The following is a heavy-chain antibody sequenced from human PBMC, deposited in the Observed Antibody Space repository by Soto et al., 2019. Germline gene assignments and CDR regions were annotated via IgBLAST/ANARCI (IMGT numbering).Heavy chain of an antibody. CDR3: ARRYRGAVDY. Sequence: PSETLSLTCTVSGGSISNYYWSWIRQPPGKGLEWIGYIYFSGSTNYNPSLKSRVTLSVDTSKNQFSLKLSSVTAADTAVYYCARRYRGAVDYWGQGTLVTVSS. CDR2: IYFSGST. D-gene: IGHD3-10*01. J-gene: IGHJ4*02. CDR1: GGSISNYY. V-gene: IGHV4-59*08.